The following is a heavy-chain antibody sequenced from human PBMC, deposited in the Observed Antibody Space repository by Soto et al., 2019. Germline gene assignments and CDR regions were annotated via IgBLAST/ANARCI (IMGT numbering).Heavy chain of an antibody. Sequence: QVQLLESGGGVVQPGGSLRLSCEVSGFNFSGYGMNWVRQAPGKGLEWVAFSSIDGVNKYNAESVKGLFTISRDNSKNTLYLQMNSLREGDTGVYYCARARRSSSWTTNAWGPGTLVTVSS. CDR3: ARARRSSSWTTNA. CDR1: GFNFSGYG. J-gene: IGHJ5*02. CDR2: SSIDGVNK. D-gene: IGHD6-6*01. V-gene: IGHV3-30*05.